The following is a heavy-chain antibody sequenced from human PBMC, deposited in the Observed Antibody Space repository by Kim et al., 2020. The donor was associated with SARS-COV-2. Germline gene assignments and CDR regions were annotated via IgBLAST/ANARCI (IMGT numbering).Heavy chain of an antibody. CDR3: ARENGGNPGYFDL. CDR1: GFAFSNYA. V-gene: IGHV3-30-3*01. CDR2: ISNDGSNE. D-gene: IGHD2-15*01. Sequence: GRSLRLSCTASGFAFSNYAMHWVRQAPGKGLVWVAVISNDGSNEYYADSVKGRFTVSRDNTQKTLSLQVNSLRAEDTAVYYCARENGGNPGYFDLWGRGTLVTVSS. J-gene: IGHJ2*01.